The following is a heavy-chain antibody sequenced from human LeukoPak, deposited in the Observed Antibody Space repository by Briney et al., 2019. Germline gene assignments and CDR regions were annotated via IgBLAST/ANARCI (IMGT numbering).Heavy chain of an antibody. V-gene: IGHV4-59*01. CDR1: GDSISSYY. CDR3: ARSRGNLYFQH. J-gene: IGHJ1*01. CDR2: IHYTGST. D-gene: IGHD6-25*01. Sequence: PSETLSLTCTVSGDSISSYYWSWIRQSPEKGLEWIGYIHYTGSTYYNPSLRSRVTISVDTSKNQFSLRLISVTAADTAMYCCARSRGNLYFQHWGQGTLVTVSS.